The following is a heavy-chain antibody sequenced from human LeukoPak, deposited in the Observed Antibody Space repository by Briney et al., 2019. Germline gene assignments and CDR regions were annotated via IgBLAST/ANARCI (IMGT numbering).Heavy chain of an antibody. CDR2: INPNSGGT. V-gene: IGHV1-2*02. D-gene: IGHD3-3*01. J-gene: IGHJ6*03. CDR1: GLSLTHDG. CDR3: ARGGGITIFGGLYYYYYMDV. Sequence: ASVKVSCKASGLSLTHDGISWVRQAPGQGLEWMGWINPNSGGTNYAQKFQGRVTMTRDTSISTAYMELSRLRSDDTAVYYCARGGGITIFGGLYYYYYMDVWGKGTTVTVSS.